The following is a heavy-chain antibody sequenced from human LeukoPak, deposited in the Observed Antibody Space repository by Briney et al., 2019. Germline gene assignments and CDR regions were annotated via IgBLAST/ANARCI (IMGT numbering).Heavy chain of an antibody. CDR3: ARGAGYCSSTSCYNQNWFDP. CDR1: GFTFSSYW. V-gene: IGHV3-74*01. Sequence: GGSLRLSCAASGFTFSSYWMHWVRQAPGKGLVWVSRINTDGSSTSYADSVKDRFTISRDNAKNTLYLQMNSLRAEDTAVYYCARGAGYCSSTSCYNQNWFDPWGQGTLVTVSS. J-gene: IGHJ5*02. CDR2: INTDGSST. D-gene: IGHD2-2*02.